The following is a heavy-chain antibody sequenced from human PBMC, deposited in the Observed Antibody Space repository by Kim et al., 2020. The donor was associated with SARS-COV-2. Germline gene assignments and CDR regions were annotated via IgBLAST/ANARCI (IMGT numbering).Heavy chain of an antibody. D-gene: IGHD3-10*01. CDR2: ISSSSSYI. V-gene: IGHV3-21*01. J-gene: IGHJ4*02. CDR3: ARADYYGSGSYGEYFDY. Sequence: GGSLRLSCAASGFTFSSYSMNWVRQAPGKGLEWVSSISSSSSYIYYADSVKGRFTISRDNAKNSLYLQMNSLRAEDTAVYYCARADYYGSGSYGEYFDYWGQGTLVTVSS. CDR1: GFTFSSYS.